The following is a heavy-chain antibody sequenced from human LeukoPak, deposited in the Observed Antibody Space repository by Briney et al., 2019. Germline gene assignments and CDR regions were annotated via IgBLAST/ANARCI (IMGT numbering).Heavy chain of an antibody. CDR2: MNPNSGNI. V-gene: IGHV1-8*01. J-gene: IGHJ3*02. CDR1: EYTFTSYD. Sequence: ASVKVSCKASEYTFTSYDIHWVRQATGQGLEWMGWMNPNSGNIGYAQKFQGRITITRHTPINTAYMELSSLRSEDTAVYYCAGDGPVDAFDIWGQGTMVTVS. CDR3: AGDGPVDAFDI.